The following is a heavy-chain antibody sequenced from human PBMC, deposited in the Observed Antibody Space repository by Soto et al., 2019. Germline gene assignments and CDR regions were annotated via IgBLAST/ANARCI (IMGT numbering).Heavy chain of an antibody. Sequence: EVQLVESGGGLVQPGGSLRLSCAASGFSFSSYWMIWARQVPGKGLEWLAKINQDGSEKNYVDSMRGRFTISRDNAKSSVYLQLGSLRAEDTAVYFCSRLSRGAPGGSCWGQGTMVTVSS. CDR3: SRLSRGAPGGSC. V-gene: IGHV3-7*03. J-gene: IGHJ4*02. D-gene: IGHD2-15*01. CDR2: INQDGSEK. CDR1: GFSFSSYW.